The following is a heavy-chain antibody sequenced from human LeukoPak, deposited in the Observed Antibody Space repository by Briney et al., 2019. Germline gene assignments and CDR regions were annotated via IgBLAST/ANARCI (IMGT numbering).Heavy chain of an antibody. J-gene: IGHJ1*01. CDR3: AKYSTGYSSSEYFQH. V-gene: IGHV3-23*01. CDR2: ISGSGGST. Sequence: PGGSLRLSCAASGFTFSSYAMSWVRQAPGRGLEWVSAISGSGGSTYYADSVKGRFTISRDNSKNTLYLQMNSLRAEDTAVYYCAKYSTGYSSSEYFQHWGQGTLVTVSS. D-gene: IGHD6-13*01. CDR1: GFTFSSYA.